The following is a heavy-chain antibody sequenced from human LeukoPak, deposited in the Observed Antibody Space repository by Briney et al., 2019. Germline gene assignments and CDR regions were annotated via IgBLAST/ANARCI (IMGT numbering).Heavy chain of an antibody. V-gene: IGHV3-7*03. J-gene: IGHJ6*02. CDR2: IKQDGSEK. D-gene: IGHD6-6*01. CDR1: GFTFSSYC. Sequence: GGSLRLSCAASGFTFSSYCMSWVRQAPGKGLEWVANIKQDGSEKDYVDSVKGRFTISRDNAKNSLYLQMNSLRAEDTAVYYCARPYSTSSQGHFGVDVWGQGTTVTVSS. CDR3: ARPYSTSSQGHFGVDV.